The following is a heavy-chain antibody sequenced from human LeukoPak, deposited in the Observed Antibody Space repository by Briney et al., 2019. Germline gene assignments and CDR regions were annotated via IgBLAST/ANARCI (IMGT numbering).Heavy chain of an antibody. CDR2: INPNSGGT. CDR1: GYTFTGYY. Sequence: ASVKVSCKASGYTFTGYYMHWVRQAPGQGLEWMGWINPNSGGTNYAQKFQGRVTMTRDTSISTAYMELSRLRSDDTAVYYCARDPLTVTYLGMDVWGQGTTVTVSS. V-gene: IGHV1-2*02. J-gene: IGHJ6*02. CDR3: ARDPLTVTYLGMDV. D-gene: IGHD4-17*01.